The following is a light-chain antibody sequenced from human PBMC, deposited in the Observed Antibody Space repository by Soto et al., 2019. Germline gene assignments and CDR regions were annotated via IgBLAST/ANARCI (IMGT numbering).Light chain of an antibody. CDR1: TSNLGAGND. V-gene: IGLV1-40*01. CDR3: QASAYIVSASV. CDR2: GNR. J-gene: IGLJ3*02. Sequence: QSVLTQPPSVSGAPGQWVTLSCTGNTSNLGAGNDVHWYQQLPGAAPKLVIFGNRNRPSGVPERFSGSKSGTSASLAITGLQVEAEDDYDCQASAYIVSASVFGGGTKVTVL.